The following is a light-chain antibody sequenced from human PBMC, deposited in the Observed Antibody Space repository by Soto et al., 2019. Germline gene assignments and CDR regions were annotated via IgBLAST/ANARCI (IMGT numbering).Light chain of an antibody. Sequence: EIVMTQSPATLSVSPGETGTLSCRASQSVSSNLAWYQQKPGQAPSLLIYGASTRATDIPPRFSGSGSGTEFTLTITSLQSEDFAVYYCQQYKNWPPLTFGRGTKVDI. CDR3: QQYKNWPPLT. CDR2: GAS. V-gene: IGKV3-15*01. J-gene: IGKJ4*01. CDR1: QSVSSN.